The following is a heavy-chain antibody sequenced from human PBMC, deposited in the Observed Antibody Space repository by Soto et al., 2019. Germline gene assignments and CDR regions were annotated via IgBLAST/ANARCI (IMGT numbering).Heavy chain of an antibody. J-gene: IGHJ3*02. CDR1: GYSFTSYW. CDR2: IWPGDSDT. CDR3: AKLYDSSSTYAFDI. V-gene: IGHV5-51*01. Sequence: PGESLKISCKGSGYSFTSYWIGWVRQMPGKGLEWMGIIWPGDSDTTYSPSFQGQVTISADKSISTAYLQWSSLKASDTATYYCAKLYDSSSTYAFDIWGQGTMVTVSS. D-gene: IGHD3-22*01.